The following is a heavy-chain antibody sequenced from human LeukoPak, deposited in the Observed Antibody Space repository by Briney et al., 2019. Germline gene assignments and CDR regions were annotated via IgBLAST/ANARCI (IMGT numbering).Heavy chain of an antibody. CDR1: GGSISSGGYY. CDR2: IYHSGST. CDR3: ARDDYGDYFLGSNYYYMDV. V-gene: IGHV4-30-2*01. Sequence: SQTLSLTCTVSGGSISSGGYYWSWIRQPPGKGLEWIGYIYHSGSTYYNPSLKSRVTISVDRSKNQFSLKLSSVTAADTAVYYCARDDYGDYFLGSNYYYMDVWGKGTTVTVSS. J-gene: IGHJ6*03. D-gene: IGHD4-17*01.